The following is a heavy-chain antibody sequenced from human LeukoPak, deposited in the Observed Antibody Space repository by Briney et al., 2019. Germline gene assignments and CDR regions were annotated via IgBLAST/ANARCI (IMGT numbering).Heavy chain of an antibody. D-gene: IGHD3-3*01. CDR3: ARVYDFWSGYYWDYYYYYYMDV. CDR2: IYYSGST. CDR1: GGSISSGGYY. V-gene: IGHV4-31*03. J-gene: IGHJ6*03. Sequence: SQTLSLTCTVSGGSISSGGYYWSWIRQHPGKGLEWIGYIYYSGSTYYNPSLKSRVTISVDTFKNQFSLKLSSVTAADTAVYYCARVYDFWSGYYWDYYYYYYMDVWGKGTTVTVSS.